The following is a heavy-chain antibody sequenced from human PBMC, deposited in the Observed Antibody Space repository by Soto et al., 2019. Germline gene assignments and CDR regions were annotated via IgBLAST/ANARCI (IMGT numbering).Heavy chain of an antibody. CDR2: IWYDGSNK. CDR3: ARDWKDIVVVPAAHDYYYGMDV. CDR1: GFTFSSYG. D-gene: IGHD2-2*01. Sequence: QVQLVESGGGVVQPGRSLRLSCAASGFTFSSYGMHWVRQAPGKGLEWVAVIWYDGSNKYYADSVKGRFTISRDNSKNTLYLQMNSLRAEDTAVYYCARDWKDIVVVPAAHDYYYGMDVWGQGTTVTVSS. V-gene: IGHV3-33*01. J-gene: IGHJ6*02.